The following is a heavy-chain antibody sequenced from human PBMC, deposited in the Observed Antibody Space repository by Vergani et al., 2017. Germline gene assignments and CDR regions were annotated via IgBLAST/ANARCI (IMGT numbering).Heavy chain of an antibody. CDR3: ARHRGSGGFFPSSYFYGMDV. D-gene: IGHD3-10*01. CDR2: GRHSGDT. Sequence: QVQLQESGPGLVKPSETLTLTCDVSDSSIMTNPYWGWFRQSPGKGLEWIGWGRHSGDTHYNSSLKSRVSISIVSSSKFSLSLTSVTAADTAIYYCARHRGSGGFFPSSYFYGMDVWGHGTTVTVSS. V-gene: IGHV4-38-2*01. CDR1: DSSIMTNPY. J-gene: IGHJ6*02.